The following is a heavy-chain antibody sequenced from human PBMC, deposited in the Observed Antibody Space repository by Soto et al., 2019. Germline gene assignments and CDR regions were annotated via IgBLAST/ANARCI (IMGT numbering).Heavy chain of an antibody. CDR3: ARSPEGLRLGELNYYYYGMDV. D-gene: IGHD3-16*01. Sequence: EVQLVQSGAEVKKPGESLWISCKGSGYSFTSYWISWVRQMPGKGLEWMGRIDPSDSYTNYSPSFQGHVTISADKSISTAYLQWSGLKASDTAMYYCARSPEGLRLGELNYYYYGMDVWGQGTTVTVSS. J-gene: IGHJ6*02. V-gene: IGHV5-10-1*03. CDR2: IDPSDSYT. CDR1: GYSFTSYW.